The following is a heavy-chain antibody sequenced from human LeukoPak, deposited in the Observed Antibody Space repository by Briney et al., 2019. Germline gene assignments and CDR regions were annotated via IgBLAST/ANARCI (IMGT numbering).Heavy chain of an antibody. Sequence: GGTLRLSCVASGFTFISYTMHWVRQAPGKRLENVSAISSNGGSTYYANSVKGRFTISRDNSKKTLYLQMGSLRAEDMAVYYCARRSLKTRAFDIWGQGTMVTASS. V-gene: IGHV3-64*01. CDR1: GFTFISYT. J-gene: IGHJ3*02. D-gene: IGHD1-26*01. CDR2: ISSNGGST. CDR3: ARRSLKTRAFDI.